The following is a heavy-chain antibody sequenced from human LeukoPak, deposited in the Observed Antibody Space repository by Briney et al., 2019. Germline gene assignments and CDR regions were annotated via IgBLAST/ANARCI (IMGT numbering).Heavy chain of an antibody. Sequence: GGSLRLSCAASGFTFSSYEMNWVRQAPGKGLEWVSYISSSGSTIYYADSVKGRFTISRDNAKNSLYLQMNSLRAEDTAVYYCARGGGRTKYYYYMDVWGKGTTVTVSS. CDR2: ISSSGSTI. V-gene: IGHV3-48*03. CDR3: ARGGGRTKYYYYMDV. D-gene: IGHD3-10*01. J-gene: IGHJ6*03. CDR1: GFTFSSYE.